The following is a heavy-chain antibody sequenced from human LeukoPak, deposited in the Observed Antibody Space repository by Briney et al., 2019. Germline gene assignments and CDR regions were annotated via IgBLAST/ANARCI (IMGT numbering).Heavy chain of an antibody. D-gene: IGHD6-19*01. CDR1: GGSISSSSYY. CDR2: IYYSGST. Sequence: SETLSLTCTVSGGSISSSSYYWGWIRQPPGKGLEWIGYIYYSGSTNYNPSLKSRVTISVDTSKNQFSLKLSSVTAADTAVYYCHVAGSLNYYYYMDVWGKGTTVTISS. J-gene: IGHJ6*03. CDR3: HVAGSLNYYYYMDV. V-gene: IGHV4-61*05.